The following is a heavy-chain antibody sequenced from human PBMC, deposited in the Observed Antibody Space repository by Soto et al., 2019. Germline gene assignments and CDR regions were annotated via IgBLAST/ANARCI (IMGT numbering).Heavy chain of an antibody. V-gene: IGHV4-39*02. Sequence: QLQLQESGPGLVKPSETLSLTCTVSGGSISSSSYYWGWIRQPPGKGLEWIGRIYYSGSTYYNPSLKSRVTISVDTSKNQFSLKLSSVTAADTAVYYCAREDYGGNSGYWGQGTLVTVSS. CDR1: GGSISSSSYY. CDR2: IYYSGST. D-gene: IGHD4-17*01. J-gene: IGHJ4*02. CDR3: AREDYGGNSGY.